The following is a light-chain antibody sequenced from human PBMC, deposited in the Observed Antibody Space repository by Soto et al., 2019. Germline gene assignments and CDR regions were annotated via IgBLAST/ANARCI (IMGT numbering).Light chain of an antibody. CDR2: EVS. CDR1: SSDVGGYNY. Sequence: QSALTQLASVSGSPGQSITISCTGTSSDVGGYNYVSWFQHHPGKAPKLIIYEVSYRPSGVSNRFSGSKSGDTASLTISGLQAEDEANYYCSSFTNTITRYDFGTGTKVTVL. CDR3: SSFTNTITRYD. V-gene: IGLV2-14*01. J-gene: IGLJ1*01.